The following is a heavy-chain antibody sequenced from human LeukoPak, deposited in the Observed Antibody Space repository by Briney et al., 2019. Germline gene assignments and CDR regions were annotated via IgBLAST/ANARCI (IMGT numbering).Heavy chain of an antibody. D-gene: IGHD3-10*01. CDR3: ARGGNAATY. CDR2: ISYDGSNK. V-gene: IGHV3-30-3*01. CDR1: GFTFSSYA. Sequence: GRSLRLSCAASGFTFSSYAMHWVRQAPGQRLEWVAVISYDGSNKYYADSVKGRFTISRDNSKNTLYLQMNSLRAEDTAVYYCARGGNAATYWGQGTLVTVSS. J-gene: IGHJ4*02.